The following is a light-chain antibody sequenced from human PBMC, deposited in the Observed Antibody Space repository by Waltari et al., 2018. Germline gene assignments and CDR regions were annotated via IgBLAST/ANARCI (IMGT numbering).Light chain of an antibody. Sequence: DIQMAQSPSSLSASVGDRVTITCRASRFINTYLNWYQHRPGEAPKLLIYDASVLESGVPSRFSGSGSATDFTLTISSLQPEDIGTYYCQQSFSNPPWTFGQGTKVEV. V-gene: IGKV1-39*01. CDR2: DAS. CDR1: RFINTY. CDR3: QQSFSNPPWT. J-gene: IGKJ1*01.